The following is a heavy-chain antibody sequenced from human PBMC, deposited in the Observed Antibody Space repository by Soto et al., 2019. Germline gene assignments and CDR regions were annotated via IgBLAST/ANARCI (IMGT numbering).Heavy chain of an antibody. V-gene: IGHV1-18*01. CDR2: ISANNGQT. Sequence: QVQLVQSGTEVKKPGASVKVSCKGSGYTCTSYGVTWVRQAPGQGLEWMGWISANNGQTDAAQRLQGRLTMTTDTSTSTAYMELRSLTSDDTAVYYCARDLGVDMVTTSSGTASGSRDYWGQGTLVTFAS. D-gene: IGHD5-12*01. CDR1: GYTCTSYG. J-gene: IGHJ4*02. CDR3: ARDLGVDMVTTSSGTASGSRDY.